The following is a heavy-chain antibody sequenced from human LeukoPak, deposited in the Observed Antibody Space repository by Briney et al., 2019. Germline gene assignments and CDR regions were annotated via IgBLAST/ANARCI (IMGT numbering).Heavy chain of an antibody. CDR2: IIPIFGTA. Sequence: ASVKVSCKAPGGTFSSYAISWVRQAPGQGLEWMGGIIPIFGTANYAQKFQGRVTITADESTSTAYMELSSLRSEDTAVYYCAMDLWFGELPASDYWGQGTLVTVSS. J-gene: IGHJ4*02. V-gene: IGHV1-69*13. CDR3: AMDLWFGELPASDY. CDR1: GGTFSSYA. D-gene: IGHD3-10*01.